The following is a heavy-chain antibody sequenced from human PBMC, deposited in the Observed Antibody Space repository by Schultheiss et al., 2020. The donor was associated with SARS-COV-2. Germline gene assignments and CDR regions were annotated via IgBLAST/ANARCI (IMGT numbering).Heavy chain of an antibody. CDR2: ISFDGSK. D-gene: IGHD2-15*01. Sequence: GGSLRLSCAASGFAFSGFAMNWVRQAPGKELEWVAAISFDGSKYYVDSVKGRFTISRDNSRNTVDLQMSSLTADDTAVYHCAREGYTSGRCGIFDKWGQGTLVTVSS. CDR3: AREGYTSGRCGIFDK. J-gene: IGHJ4*02. V-gene: IGHV3-30-3*01. CDR1: GFAFSGFA.